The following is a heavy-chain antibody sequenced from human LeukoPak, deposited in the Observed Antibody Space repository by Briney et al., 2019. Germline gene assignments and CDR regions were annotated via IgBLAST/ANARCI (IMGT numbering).Heavy chain of an antibody. CDR3: VRGLFGVVIHSNWFDP. Sequence: PSETLSLTCAVSGYSISSGYYWGWIRQPPGKGLEWIGSIYHSGSTYCNPSLKSRVTISVDTSKNQFSLKLSSVTAADTAVYYCVRGLFGVVIHSNWFDPWGQGTLVTVSS. CDR1: GYSISSGYY. V-gene: IGHV4-38-2*01. J-gene: IGHJ5*02. D-gene: IGHD3-3*01. CDR2: IYHSGST.